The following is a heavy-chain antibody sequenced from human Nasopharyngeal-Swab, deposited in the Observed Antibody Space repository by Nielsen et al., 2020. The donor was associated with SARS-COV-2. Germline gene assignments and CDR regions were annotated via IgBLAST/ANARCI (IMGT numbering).Heavy chain of an antibody. Sequence: GRSLRVTCAASGVTFSSYGMHGVRQAAGKGLEWVAVIWYDGSNKYYADSVKGRFTISRDNSKNTLYLQMNSLRAEDTAVYYCARGLRGRTDFDYWGQGTRVTVSS. V-gene: IGHV3-33*01. J-gene: IGHJ4*02. CDR1: GVTFSSYG. CDR2: IWYDGSNK. CDR3: ARGLRGRTDFDY. D-gene: IGHD3/OR15-3a*01.